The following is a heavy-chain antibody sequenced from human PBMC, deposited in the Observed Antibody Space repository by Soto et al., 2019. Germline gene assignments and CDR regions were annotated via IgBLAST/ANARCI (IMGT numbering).Heavy chain of an antibody. CDR2: IYWNDDK. D-gene: IGHD2-2*02. CDR1: GFSVSTTGVG. CDR3: AHRKVPPAIGGIWFDP. Sequence: SGPTLVKPTQTLTLTCTFSGFSVSTTGVGVGWIRQPPGKALEWLALIYWNDDKQYTPSLRSRPSITKDTSKNQVVLTMTNMDPVDTATYYCAHRKVPPAIGGIWFDPWGQGTLVTVSS. J-gene: IGHJ5*02. V-gene: IGHV2-5*01.